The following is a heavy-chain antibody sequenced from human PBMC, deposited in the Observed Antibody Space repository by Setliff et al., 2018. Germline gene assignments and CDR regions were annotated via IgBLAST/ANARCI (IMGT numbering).Heavy chain of an antibody. V-gene: IGHV4-34*01. CDR1: GGSFSDYY. CDR2: INHSGST. CDR3: TKFGPLDLTGDWAFDN. Sequence: SETLSLTCTVYGGSFSDYYWGWVRQPPGKGLEWIGEINHSGSTNYNPSLKSRVTISVDTSKNQFSLKLSSVTAADTAVYYCTKFGPLDLTGDWAFDNWGQGTLVTVSS. D-gene: IGHD7-27*01. J-gene: IGHJ4*02.